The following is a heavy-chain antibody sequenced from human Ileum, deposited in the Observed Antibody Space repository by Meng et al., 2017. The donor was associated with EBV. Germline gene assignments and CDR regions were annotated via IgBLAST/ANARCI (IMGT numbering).Heavy chain of an antibody. CDR1: GGSISSYY. J-gene: IGHJ4*02. CDR2: IYYSGST. D-gene: IGHD2-15*01. V-gene: IGHV4-59*08. Sequence: VPRQESGPGSVKPSETLSLTCTVSGGSISSYYWSWIRQPPGKGLEWIGYIYYSGSTNYTPSLKSRVTISVDTSKNQFSLNLSSVTAADTAVYYCARGGWSLNYWGQGTLVTVSS. CDR3: ARGGWSLNY.